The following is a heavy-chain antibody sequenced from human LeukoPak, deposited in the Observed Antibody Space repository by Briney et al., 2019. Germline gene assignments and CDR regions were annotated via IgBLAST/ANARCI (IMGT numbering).Heavy chain of an antibody. CDR1: GFTFSNAW. V-gene: IGHV3-15*01. Sequence: GGSLTLSCAASGFTFSNAWMSWVRQAPGKGLEWVGRIKSKTDGGTTDYAAPVKGRFTISRDDSKNTLYLQMNSLKTEDTAVYYCTTSSYCSSTSCPEDYWGQGTLVTVSS. CDR2: IKSKTDGGTT. D-gene: IGHD2-2*01. J-gene: IGHJ4*02. CDR3: TTSSYCSSTSCPEDY.